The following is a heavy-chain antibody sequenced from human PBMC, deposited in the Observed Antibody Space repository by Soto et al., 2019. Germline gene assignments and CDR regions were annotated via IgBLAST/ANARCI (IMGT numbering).Heavy chain of an antibody. J-gene: IGHJ4*02. CDR3: AKAGVAGPFDY. CDR2: ISYDGSNK. D-gene: IGHD6-19*01. Sequence: GGSLRLSCAASGFTFSSYGMHWVRQAPGKGLEWVAVISYDGSNKYYADSVKGRFTISRDNSKNTLYLQMNSLRAEDTAVYYRAKAGVAGPFDYWGQGTLVTVSS. CDR1: GFTFSSYG. V-gene: IGHV3-30*18.